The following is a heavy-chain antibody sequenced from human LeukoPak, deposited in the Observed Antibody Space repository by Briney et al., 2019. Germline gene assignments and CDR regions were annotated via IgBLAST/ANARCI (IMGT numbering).Heavy chain of an antibody. V-gene: IGHV4-39*01. CDR1: GGSISSSSYY. Sequence: TSETLSLTCTVSGGSISSSSYYWGWIRQPPGKGLEWIGSIYYSGSTYYNPSLKSRITISVDTSQNQFSLKLSSVTAGDTAVYYCAPQRLLWFGEFLDYFDYWGQGTLVTVSS. CDR3: APQRLLWFGEFLDYFDY. D-gene: IGHD3-10*01. J-gene: IGHJ4*02. CDR2: IYYSGST.